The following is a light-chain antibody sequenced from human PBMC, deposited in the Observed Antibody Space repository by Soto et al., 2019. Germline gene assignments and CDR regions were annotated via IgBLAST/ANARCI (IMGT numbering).Light chain of an antibody. CDR2: AAF. V-gene: IGKV1-17*03. CDR1: QGSSHY. Sequence: DNQMTQAPSAMSASVGDRVTITCRASQGSSHYLVWFQQKPGKVPKRLIYAAFSLQSGVPARIRGSGSGREFTLTISSLQPEDFAPYYCLQHKSYPLTFGGGTKVEIK. J-gene: IGKJ4*01. CDR3: LQHKSYPLT.